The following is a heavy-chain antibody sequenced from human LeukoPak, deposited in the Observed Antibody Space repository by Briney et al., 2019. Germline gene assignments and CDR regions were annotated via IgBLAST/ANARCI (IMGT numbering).Heavy chain of an antibody. CDR3: AILPGGDGYASFDY. V-gene: IGHV3-33*01. CDR1: GFTFSSYG. D-gene: IGHD5-24*01. Sequence: GGSLRLSCAASGFTFSSYGMPWVRQAPGKGLEWVAVIWYDGSNKYYADSVKGRFTISTHNSKNKLYLQMNRLRAEDTAVYYCAILPGGDGYASFDYWGQGTLVTVSS. J-gene: IGHJ4*02. CDR2: IWYDGSNK.